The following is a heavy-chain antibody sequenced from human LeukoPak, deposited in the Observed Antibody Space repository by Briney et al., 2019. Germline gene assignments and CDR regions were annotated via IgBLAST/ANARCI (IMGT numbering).Heavy chain of an antibody. J-gene: IGHJ4*02. Sequence: AGSLRLSWGASGFTFNNYAMSWVRQAPGKGLEWVSTISGSGGRTYYADSVKGRFTISRDNSKNTLYLQMNSLRAEDTAIYYCAKDFEGYSSSWYYFDYWGQGTLVTVSS. CDR2: ISGSGGRT. V-gene: IGHV3-23*01. CDR1: GFTFNNYA. CDR3: AKDFEGYSSSWYYFDY. D-gene: IGHD6-13*01.